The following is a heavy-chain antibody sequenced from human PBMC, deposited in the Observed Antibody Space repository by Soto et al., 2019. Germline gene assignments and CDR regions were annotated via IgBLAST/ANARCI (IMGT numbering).Heavy chain of an antibody. J-gene: IGHJ4*02. CDR2: IYSRGST. CDR1: GGSVSTGGSYY. V-gene: IGHV4-61*01. Sequence: SETLSLTCTVSGGSVSTGGSYYWSWIRQPPGKGLEWVGYIYSRGSTNYNPSLKSRVAISLDTSKNQFSLKLNSVTAADTAVYYCARRRYYSGSYYYFDYWGQGALVTVSS. CDR3: ARRRYYSGSYYYFDY. D-gene: IGHD1-26*01.